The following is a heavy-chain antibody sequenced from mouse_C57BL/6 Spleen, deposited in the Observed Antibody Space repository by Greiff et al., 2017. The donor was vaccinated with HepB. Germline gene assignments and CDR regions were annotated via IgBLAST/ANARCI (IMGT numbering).Heavy chain of an antibody. J-gene: IGHJ3*01. D-gene: IGHD1-1*01. CDR3: ARSGVNYYGSSYGFAY. V-gene: IGHV1-59*01. CDR2: IDPSDSYT. Sequence: QVQLQQPGAELVRPGTSVKLSCKASGYTFTSYWMHWVKQRPGQGLEWIGVIDPSDSYTNYNQKFKGKATLSVDTSSSTAYMQLSSLTSEDSAVYYCARSGVNYYGSSYGFAYWGQGTLVTVSA. CDR1: GYTFTSYW.